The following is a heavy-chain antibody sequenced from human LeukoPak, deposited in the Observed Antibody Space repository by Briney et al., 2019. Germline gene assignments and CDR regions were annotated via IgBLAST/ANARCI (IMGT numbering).Heavy chain of an antibody. Sequence: PSETLSLTYTVSGGSISSYYWSWIRQPPGKGLEWIGYIYYSGSTNYNPSLKSRVTISVDTSKNQFSLKLSSVTAADTAVYYCARSEGRYDYVWGSYRFVYYFDYWGQGTLVTVSS. D-gene: IGHD3-16*02. CDR3: ARSEGRYDYVWGSYRFVYYFDY. J-gene: IGHJ4*02. CDR2: IYYSGST. V-gene: IGHV4-59*01. CDR1: GGSISSYY.